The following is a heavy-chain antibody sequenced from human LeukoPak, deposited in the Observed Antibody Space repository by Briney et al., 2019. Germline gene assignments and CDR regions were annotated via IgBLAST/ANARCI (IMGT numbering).Heavy chain of an antibody. V-gene: IGHV4-39*07. D-gene: IGHD5-12*01. J-gene: IGHJ5*02. Sequence: SETLSLTCTVSGGSISISNYYWGWIRQPPGEGLEWIGSIFYSGSADYTPSLRSRATISVDTSENQFSLKLSSVTAADTAVYYCARALSPRGYSGYETWGQGTLVTVSS. CDR2: IFYSGSA. CDR1: GGSISISNYY. CDR3: ARALSPRGYSGYET.